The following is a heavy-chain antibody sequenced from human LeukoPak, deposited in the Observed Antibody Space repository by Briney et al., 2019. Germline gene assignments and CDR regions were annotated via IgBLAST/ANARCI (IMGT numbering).Heavy chain of an antibody. CDR3: ARDNIVVVPAGVYYFDY. V-gene: IGHV1-18*01. J-gene: IGHJ4*02. D-gene: IGHD2-2*01. CDR1: GYTFTSYG. CDR2: ISAYNGNT. Sequence: GASVKVSCKASGYTFTSYGISWVRQAPGQGLEWMGWISAYNGNTNYAQKLQGRVTMTTDTSTSTAYMELRSLRSDDTAVYYCARDNIVVVPAGVYYFDYWGQGTLVTVSS.